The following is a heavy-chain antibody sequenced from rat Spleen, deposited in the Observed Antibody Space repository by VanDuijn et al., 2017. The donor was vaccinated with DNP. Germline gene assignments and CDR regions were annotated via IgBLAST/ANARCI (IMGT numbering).Heavy chain of an antibody. CDR3: ASLWTLAY. Sequence: EVQLVESGGGLVQPGRSMKLSCAASGFTYSNYVMAWVRQAPTKGLEWVASISTGGGNTYYRDSVKGRFTISRDNAKSTLYLQMDSLRSEDTATYYCASLWTLAYWGQGTLVTVSS. CDR2: ISTGGGNT. CDR1: GFTYSNYV. D-gene: IGHD1-3*01. J-gene: IGHJ3*01. V-gene: IGHV5-25*01.